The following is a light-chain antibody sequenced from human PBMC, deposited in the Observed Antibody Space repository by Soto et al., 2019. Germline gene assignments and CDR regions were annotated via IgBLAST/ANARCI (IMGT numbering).Light chain of an antibody. CDR2: EVN. J-gene: IGLJ3*02. CDR3: CSSVGSPNWV. Sequence: QSALTQPASVSGSPGQSITISCTGTSSDVGSCNCVSWYQQHPGKAPTLIIYEVNKRPSGVSNRFSGSKSGITASLTISGLQAEDEADYYCCSSVGSPNWVFGGGTKLTVL. CDR1: SSDVGSCNC. V-gene: IGLV2-23*02.